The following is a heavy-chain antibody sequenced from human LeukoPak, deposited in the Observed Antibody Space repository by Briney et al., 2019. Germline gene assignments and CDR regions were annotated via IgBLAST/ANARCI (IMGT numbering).Heavy chain of an antibody. CDR1: GGTFSSYA. D-gene: IGHD3-9*01. J-gene: IGHJ3*02. CDR3: ASPYYDILTGYLPGAFDI. CDR2: INPNSGGT. Sequence: ASVKVSCKASGGTFSSYAISWVRQAPGQGLEWMGWINPNSGGTNYAQKFQGRVTMTRDTSISTAYMELSRLRSDDTAVYYCASPYYDILTGYLPGAFDIWGQGTMVTVSS. V-gene: IGHV1-2*02.